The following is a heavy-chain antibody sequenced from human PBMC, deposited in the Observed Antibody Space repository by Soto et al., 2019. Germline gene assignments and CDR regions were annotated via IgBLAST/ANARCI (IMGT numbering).Heavy chain of an antibody. V-gene: IGHV4-59*01. J-gene: IGHJ4*02. CDR1: GGSISSYY. D-gene: IGHD2-15*01. Sequence: SETLSLTCTVSGGSISSYYWSWIRQPPGKGLEWIGYIYYSGSTNYNPSLKSRVTISVDTSKNQFSLKLSSVTAADTAVYYCARANCSGGSCYFHTFDYWGQGTLVTVSS. CDR3: ARANCSGGSCYFHTFDY. CDR2: IYYSGST.